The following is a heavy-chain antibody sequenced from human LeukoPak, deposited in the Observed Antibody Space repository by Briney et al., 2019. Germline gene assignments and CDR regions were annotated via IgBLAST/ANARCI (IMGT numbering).Heavy chain of an antibody. CDR1: GFTFSSYS. CDR2: ISGSGGST. V-gene: IGHV3-23*01. CDR3: LETEAWPDYFDY. D-gene: IGHD5-24*01. J-gene: IGHJ4*02. Sequence: GGSLRLSCAASGFTFSSYSMNWVRQAPGKGLEWVSAISGSGGSTYYADSVKGRFTISRDNSKNTLYLQMNSLRAEDTAVYYCLETEAWPDYFDYWGQGTLVTVSS.